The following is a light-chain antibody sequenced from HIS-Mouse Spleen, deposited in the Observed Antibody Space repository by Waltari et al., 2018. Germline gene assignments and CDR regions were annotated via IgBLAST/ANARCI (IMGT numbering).Light chain of an antibody. CDR2: EDS. CDR3: YSTDSSGNHRV. V-gene: IGLV3-10*01. Sequence: SYELTQPPSVSVSPGQTARNTCSGDALPKKYAYWYQQKSGQDPVLVIYEDSKRHSGITGRFSGSSSGTMATLTISGAQVEDEADYYCYSTDSSGNHRVFGGGTKLTVL. CDR1: ALPKKY. J-gene: IGLJ2*01.